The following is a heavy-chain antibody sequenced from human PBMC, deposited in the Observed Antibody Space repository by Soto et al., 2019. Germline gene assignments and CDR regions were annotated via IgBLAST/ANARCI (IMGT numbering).Heavy chain of an antibody. CDR1: GFTISSYT. Sequence: GGSLRLSCAASGFTISSYTMTWVRQASGKGLEWVSAITGSGTNTYYADSVEGRFTISTDKSTNTLYLQMSSLRAEDTAIYYCAKDDPGDFYSYYGLDVWGQGTTVTVSS. CDR2: ITGSGTNT. V-gene: IGHV3-23*01. J-gene: IGHJ6*02. CDR3: AKDDPGDFYSYYGLDV. D-gene: IGHD2-21*02.